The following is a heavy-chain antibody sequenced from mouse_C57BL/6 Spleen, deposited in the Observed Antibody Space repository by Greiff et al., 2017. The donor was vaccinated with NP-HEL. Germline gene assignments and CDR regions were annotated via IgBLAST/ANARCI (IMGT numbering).Heavy chain of an antibody. Sequence: EVQLQQSGPELVKPGASVKISCKASGYTFTDYYMNWVKQSHGKSLEWIGDINPNNGGTSYNQKFKGKATLTVDKSSSTAYMELRSLTSEDSAVYYCARDGYDLFAYWGQGTLVTVSA. CDR1: GYTFTDYY. V-gene: IGHV1-26*01. CDR2: INPNNGGT. CDR3: ARDGYDLFAY. J-gene: IGHJ3*01. D-gene: IGHD2-2*01.